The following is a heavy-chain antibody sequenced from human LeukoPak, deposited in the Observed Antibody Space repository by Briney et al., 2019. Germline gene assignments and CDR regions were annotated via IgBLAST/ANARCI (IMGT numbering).Heavy chain of an antibody. J-gene: IGHJ4*02. D-gene: IGHD6-19*01. Sequence: GGSLRLSCIGSGYTFSNYCMHCVRQAPGKGLEWVAVIWYDGSKQYYADSVKGRFTISRDNSKNTLYLQMNSLRVEDTAVYYCARDLTVVGGGWDPVGYWGQGTLVTVSS. CDR1: GYTFSNYC. V-gene: IGHV3-33*08. CDR3: ARDLTVVGGGWDPVGY. CDR2: IWYDGSKQ.